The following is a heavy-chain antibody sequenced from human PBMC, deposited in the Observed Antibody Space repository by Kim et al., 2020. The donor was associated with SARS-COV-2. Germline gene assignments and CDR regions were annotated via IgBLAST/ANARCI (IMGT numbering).Heavy chain of an antibody. Sequence: SETLSLTCAVYGGSFSGYYWSWIRQPPGKGLEWIGEINHSGSTNYNPSLKSRVTISVDTSKNQFSLKLSSVTAADTAVYYCARVWVVAATPEFLYYYGMDVWGQGTTVTVSS. CDR1: GGSFSGYY. CDR2: INHSGST. CDR3: ARVWVVAATPEFLYYYGMDV. J-gene: IGHJ6*02. D-gene: IGHD2-15*01. V-gene: IGHV4-34*01.